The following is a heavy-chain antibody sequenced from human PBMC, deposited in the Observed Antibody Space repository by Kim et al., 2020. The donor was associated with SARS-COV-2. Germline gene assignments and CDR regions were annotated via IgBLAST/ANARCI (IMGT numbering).Heavy chain of an antibody. V-gene: IGHV3-33*05. CDR3: ARGPWDWFDP. Sequence: GGSLRLSCAASGFTFSSYGMHWVRQAPGKGLEWVAVISYDGSNKYYADSVKGRFTISSDNSKNTLYLQMNSLRAEDTAVYYCARGPWDWFDPWGQGTLVTVSS. CDR2: ISYDGSNK. CDR1: GFTFSSYG. J-gene: IGHJ5*02. D-gene: IGHD7-27*01.